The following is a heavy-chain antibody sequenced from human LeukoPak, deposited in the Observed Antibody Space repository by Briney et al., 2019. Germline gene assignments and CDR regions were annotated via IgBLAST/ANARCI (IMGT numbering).Heavy chain of an antibody. CDR1: GGSISSGGYY. CDR3: ARGWYSYVAGYEYFQH. J-gene: IGHJ1*01. V-gene: IGHV4-31*03. D-gene: IGHD6-19*01. Sequence: SQTLSLTCTVSGGSISSGGYYWSWIRQHPGKGLEWIGYIYYSGSTYYNPSLKSRVTISVDTSKNQFSLKLSSVTAADTAVYYCARGWYSYVAGYEYFQHWGRGTLVTVSS. CDR2: IYYSGST.